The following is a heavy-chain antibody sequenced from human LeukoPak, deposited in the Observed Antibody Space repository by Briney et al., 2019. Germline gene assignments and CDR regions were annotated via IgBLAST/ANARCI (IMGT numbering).Heavy chain of an antibody. CDR3: ARDRFSSSDY. CDR1: GGSISSYY. V-gene: IGHV4-38-2*02. CDR2: IYHSGST. J-gene: IGHJ4*02. D-gene: IGHD2-2*01. Sequence: SETLSLTCTVSGGSISSYYWGWIRQPPGKGLEWIGSIYHSGSTYYNPSLKSRVTISVDTSKNQFSLKLSSVTAADTAVYYCARDRFSSSDYWGQGTLVTVSS.